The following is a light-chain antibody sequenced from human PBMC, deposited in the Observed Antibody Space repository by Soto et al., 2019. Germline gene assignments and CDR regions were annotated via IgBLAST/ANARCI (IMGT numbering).Light chain of an antibody. CDR3: QPYCSSLFT. CDR2: GTS. V-gene: IGKV3-20*01. CDR1: QSVSSKY. Sequence: EIVLTQSPGTLSLSPGERATLSCRASQSVSSKYLAWYQQKPGQAPRVLIYGTSIRASGVPERFSGGGSGTVFTLTITRLEPEYVAVYYCQPYCSSLFTFGPGTKVDVK. J-gene: IGKJ3*01.